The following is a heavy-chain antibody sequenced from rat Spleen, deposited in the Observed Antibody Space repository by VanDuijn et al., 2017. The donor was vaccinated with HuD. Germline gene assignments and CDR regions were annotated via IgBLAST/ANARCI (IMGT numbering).Heavy chain of an antibody. D-gene: IGHD4-3*01. V-gene: IGHV5-25*01. CDR1: GINFSNYY. J-gene: IGHJ3*01. Sequence: EVQLVESGGGSVQPGRSMKLSCAASGINFSNYYMAWVRQAPTKGLEWVASISHDGGNAYYRDSVKGRFTISRDNAKNTLYLQMDSLRSEDTATYYCTTDDVGGDWFAYWGQGTLVTVSS. CDR2: ISHDGGNA. CDR3: TTDDVGGDWFAY.